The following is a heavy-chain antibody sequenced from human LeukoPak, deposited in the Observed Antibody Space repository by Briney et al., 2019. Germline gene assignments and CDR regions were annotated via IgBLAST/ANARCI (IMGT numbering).Heavy chain of an antibody. CDR2: ISGRGTST. CDR3: AKDGPDGSGYQFDY. V-gene: IGHV3-23*01. CDR1: GFTFSSYS. J-gene: IGHJ4*02. Sequence: GGSLRLSCVASGFTFSSYSMNWVRQAPGKRLEWVSAISGRGTSTYYADSVKGRFTISRDNSKNTLYLQMNRLRAEDTAVYYCAKDGPDGSGYQFDYWGQGTLVTVSS. D-gene: IGHD3-22*01.